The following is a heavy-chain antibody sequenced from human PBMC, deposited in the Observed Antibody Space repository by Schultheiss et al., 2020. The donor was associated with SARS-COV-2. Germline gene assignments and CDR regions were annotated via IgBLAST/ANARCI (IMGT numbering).Heavy chain of an antibody. CDR3: ARGYCSSSSCPRGSGWYGLDY. V-gene: IGHV4-4*07. CDR2: IYTSGST. CDR1: GGSISSYY. J-gene: IGHJ4*02. D-gene: IGHD2-2*01. Sequence: SETLSLTCTVSGGSISSYYWSWIRQPAGKGLEWIGRIYTSGSTNYNPSLKSRVTISVDTSKNQFSLKLSSVTAADTAVYYCARGYCSSSSCPRGSGWYGLDYWGQGTLVTVSS.